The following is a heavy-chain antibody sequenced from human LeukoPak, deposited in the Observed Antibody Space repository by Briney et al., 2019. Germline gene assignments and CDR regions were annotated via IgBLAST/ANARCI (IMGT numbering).Heavy chain of an antibody. CDR1: GFTFGDYA. J-gene: IGHJ4*02. CDR2: MRGKAYGGTT. Sequence: GGSLRLSCTASGFTFGDYAMSWVRQAPGKGLEWVGFMRGKAYGGTTEYAASVKGRFTISRDDSKSIAYLQMNSLQTEDTAVYYCTSGVLWFGELSYFDYWGQGTLVTVSS. V-gene: IGHV3-49*04. CDR3: TSGVLWFGELSYFDY. D-gene: IGHD3-10*01.